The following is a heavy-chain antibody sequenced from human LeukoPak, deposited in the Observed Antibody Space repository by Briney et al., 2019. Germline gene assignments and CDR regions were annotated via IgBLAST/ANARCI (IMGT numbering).Heavy chain of an antibody. CDR1: GFTFSSYA. V-gene: IGHV3-23*01. D-gene: IGHD5-18*01. CDR3: AKGGRYSYGYGYYYMDV. Sequence: GGSLRLSCAASGFTFSSYAMSWVRQAPGKGLVWVSAISGSGGSTYYADSVKGRFTISRDNSKNTLYLQMNSLRAEDTAVYYCAKGGRYSYGYGYYYMDVWGKGTTVTVSS. CDR2: ISGSGGST. J-gene: IGHJ6*03.